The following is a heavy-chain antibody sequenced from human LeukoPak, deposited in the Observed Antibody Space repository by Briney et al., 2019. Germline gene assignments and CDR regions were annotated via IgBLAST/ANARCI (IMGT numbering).Heavy chain of an antibody. CDR2: ISAYNGNT. Sequence: ASVKVSCMAPGYTFTIYVISTVRQAPGQGLEWMGWISAYNGNTNYAQKLQGRVTMTTDTSTITAYMELRSRRSDDTAVYYCARDRVGYSSSLYAPLLDYWGQGTLVTVSS. D-gene: IGHD6-13*01. CDR1: GYTFTIYV. V-gene: IGHV1-18*01. CDR3: ARDRVGYSSSLYAPLLDY. J-gene: IGHJ4*02.